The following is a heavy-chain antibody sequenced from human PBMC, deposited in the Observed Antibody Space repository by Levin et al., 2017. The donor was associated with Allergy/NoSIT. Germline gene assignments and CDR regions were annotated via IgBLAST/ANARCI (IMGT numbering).Heavy chain of an antibody. J-gene: IGHJ6*03. CDR3: TTKHGFGEFHYYYYYMDV. Sequence: GGSLRLSCAASGFTFSNAWMSWVRQAPGKGLEWVGRIKSKTDGGTTDYAAPVKGRFTISRDDSKTTLYLQMNSLKTEDTAVYYCTTKHGFGEFHYYYYYMDVWGKGTTVTVSS. CDR1: GFTFSNAW. V-gene: IGHV3-15*01. CDR2: IKSKTDGGTT. D-gene: IGHD3-10*01.